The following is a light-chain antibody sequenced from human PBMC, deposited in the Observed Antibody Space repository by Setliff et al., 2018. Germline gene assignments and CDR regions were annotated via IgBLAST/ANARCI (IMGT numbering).Light chain of an antibody. CDR1: SSDIGRYNY. J-gene: IGLJ1*01. CDR3: SSYTGTTTPYV. V-gene: IGLV2-8*01. CDR2: EVS. Sequence: QSVLTQPPSASGSLGQSVTISCTGTSSDIGRYNYVSWYQQHPGKAPKLMIYEVSERPSGVPDRFSGSKSGNTASLTVSGLQAEDEADYYCSSYTGTTTPYVFGTGTKV.